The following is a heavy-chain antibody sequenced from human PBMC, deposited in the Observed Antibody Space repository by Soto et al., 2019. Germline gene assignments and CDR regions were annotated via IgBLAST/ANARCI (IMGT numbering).Heavy chain of an antibody. CDR2: IYYSGST. J-gene: IGHJ5*02. V-gene: IGHV4-39*01. CDR1: GGSISSSSYY. Sequence: QLQLQESGPGLVKPSETLSLTCTVSGGSISSSSYYWGWNRQPPGKGLEWIGSIYYSGSTYYNPSLKSRVTISVDTSKNQFSLKLSSVTAADTAVYYCARNKPNWFDPWGQGTLVTVSS. CDR3: ARNKPNWFDP.